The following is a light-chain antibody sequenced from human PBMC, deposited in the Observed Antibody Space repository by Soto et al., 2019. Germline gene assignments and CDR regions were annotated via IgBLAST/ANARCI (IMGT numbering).Light chain of an antibody. J-gene: IGKJ4*01. Sequence: EIVLTQSPATLSLSPGERVTLSCRASQTVRSSLAWYQQKPGQAPRLIIYEASNRATGIPARFSGSGSGTDFTRTISSLEPEDFAVYYCQQHIGWPLTFGGGTKVEI. CDR2: EAS. V-gene: IGKV3-11*01. CDR1: QTVRSS. CDR3: QQHIGWPLT.